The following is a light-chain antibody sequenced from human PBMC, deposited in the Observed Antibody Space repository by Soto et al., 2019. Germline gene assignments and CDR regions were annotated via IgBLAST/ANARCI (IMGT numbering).Light chain of an antibody. CDR3: QQNGISPLT. V-gene: IGKV3-20*01. Sequence: EIVLTQSPGTLSLSPGERATLSCRASQSVSSTYLAWYQQKPGQAPRLLIYGASNRATGIPGRFSGSGSGTDFTLTISRLEPEDFAVYYCQQNGISPLTFGGGAKVEIK. CDR2: GAS. J-gene: IGKJ4*01. CDR1: QSVSSTY.